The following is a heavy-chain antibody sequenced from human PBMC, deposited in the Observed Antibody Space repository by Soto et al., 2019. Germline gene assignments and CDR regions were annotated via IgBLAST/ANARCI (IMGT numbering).Heavy chain of an antibody. CDR2: ISVYNGTT. V-gene: IGHV1-18*04. Sequence: VQLVQSGAEVKKPGASLKVSCKASGYTFTTYGLSWVRQAPGQGLEWMGWISVYNGTTHYARAFEGRVTMPTDTTTSTDYMELRSLRSDDTAVYYCKRDGEEARKGWFDPWGQGTLVTVSS. CDR3: KRDGEEARKGWFDP. J-gene: IGHJ5*02. CDR1: GYTFTTYG. D-gene: IGHD2-21*01.